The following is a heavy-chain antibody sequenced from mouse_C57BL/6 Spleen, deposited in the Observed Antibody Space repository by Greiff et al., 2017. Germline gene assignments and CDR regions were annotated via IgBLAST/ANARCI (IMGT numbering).Heavy chain of an antibody. V-gene: IGHV1-76*01. CDR2: IYPGSGNT. D-gene: IGHD1-1*02. Sequence: QVQLQQSGAELVRPGASVKLSCKASGYTFTDYYINWVKQRPGQGLEWIARIYPGSGNTYYNEKFKGKATLTAEKSSSTAYMQLSSLTSEDSAVYFCARSTLWSFAYWGQGTLVTVSA. CDR3: ARSTLWSFAY. CDR1: GYTFTDYY. J-gene: IGHJ3*01.